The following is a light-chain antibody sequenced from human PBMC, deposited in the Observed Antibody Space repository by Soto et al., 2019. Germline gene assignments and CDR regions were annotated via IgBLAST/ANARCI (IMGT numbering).Light chain of an antibody. J-gene: IGKJ5*01. CDR2: DAS. CDR1: QSVSSNY. V-gene: IGKV3D-20*02. Sequence: EIVLTQSPATLSLSPGERATLSCRASQSVSSNYLAWYQQKLGQAPRLLIYDASRRATGIPDRFSGSGSGTDFTLTISRLEPEDFAVYYCQQRSNWPITFGQGTRLEIK. CDR3: QQRSNWPIT.